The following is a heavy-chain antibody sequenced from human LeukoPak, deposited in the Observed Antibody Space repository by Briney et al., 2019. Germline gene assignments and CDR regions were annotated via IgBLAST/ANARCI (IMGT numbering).Heavy chain of an antibody. CDR1: GYTFTNYG. J-gene: IGHJ3*02. D-gene: IGHD3-22*01. CDR3: ARVRPDYYDSSGRDDAFDI. V-gene: IGHV1-69*06. Sequence: ASVKVSCKASGYTFTNYGITWVRQAPGQGLERMGGIIPIFGTANYAQKFQGRVTITADKSTSTAYMELSSLRSEDTAVYYCARVRPDYYDSSGRDDAFDIWGQGTMVTVSS. CDR2: IIPIFGTA.